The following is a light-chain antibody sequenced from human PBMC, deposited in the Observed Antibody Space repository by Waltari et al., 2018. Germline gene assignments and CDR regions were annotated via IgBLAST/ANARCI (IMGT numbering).Light chain of an antibody. CDR2: ERT. CDR3: QVWDDTRDQPV. Sequence: SYVLTQPPSVSVAPGQTARTSRAGQNISHKTVYWYQRKPGQAPVVVIYERTVRPPGIPDRFSGSDPATLTIARVEAGDEADYYCQVWDDTRDQPVFGGGIRLTVL. J-gene: IGLJ2*01. V-gene: IGLV3-21*02. CDR1: NISHKT.